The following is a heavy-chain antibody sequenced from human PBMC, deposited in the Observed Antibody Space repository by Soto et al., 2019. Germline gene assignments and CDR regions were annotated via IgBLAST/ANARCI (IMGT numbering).Heavy chain of an antibody. CDR3: ARRGYCSSTSCYRYYYYYYMDV. V-gene: IGHV3-7*01. D-gene: IGHD2-2*01. J-gene: IGHJ6*03. Sequence: GGSLRLSCAASGFTFSSYGMHWVRQAPGKGLEWVANIKQDGSEKYYLDSVKGRFTISRDNAKNSLYLQMNSLRAEDTAVYYCARRGYCSSTSCYRYYYYYYMDVWGKGTTVTVSS. CDR2: IKQDGSEK. CDR1: GFTFSSYG.